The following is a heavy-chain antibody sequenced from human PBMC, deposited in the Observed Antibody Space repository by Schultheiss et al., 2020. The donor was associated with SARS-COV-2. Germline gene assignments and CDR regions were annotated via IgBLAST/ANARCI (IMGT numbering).Heavy chain of an antibody. D-gene: IGHD6-13*01. Sequence: ASVKVSCKASGYTFTSYYMHWVRQAPGQGLEWMGIINPNSGGTNYAQKFQGRVTMTRDTSISTAYMELSRLRSDDTAVYYCARVIAAASMIYYYYYMDVWGKGTTVTVSS. J-gene: IGHJ6*03. V-gene: IGHV1-2*02. CDR3: ARVIAAASMIYYYYYMDV. CDR1: GYTFTSYY. CDR2: INPNSGGT.